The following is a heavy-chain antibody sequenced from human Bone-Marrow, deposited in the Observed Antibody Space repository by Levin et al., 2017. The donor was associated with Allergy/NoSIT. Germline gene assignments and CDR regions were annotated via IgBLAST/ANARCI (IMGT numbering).Heavy chain of an antibody. D-gene: IGHD3-3*01. J-gene: IGHJ4*02. CDR3: STPTGDFWSGYQF. Sequence: GASVKVSCRVGGYSISELPIHWVRQAPGIGLEWMGGFDPEDGETKYAEKFQDRVTMTDDTSTDTAYLELNGLKSDDTAVYYCSTPTGDFWSGYQFWGQGTLVTVSS. CDR2: FDPEDGET. CDR1: GYSISELP. V-gene: IGHV1-24*01.